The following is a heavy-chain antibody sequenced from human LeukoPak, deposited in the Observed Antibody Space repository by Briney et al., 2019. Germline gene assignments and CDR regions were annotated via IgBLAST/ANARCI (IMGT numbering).Heavy chain of an antibody. CDR2: LSAYNGNT. CDR3: ARDGRHDYAAY. J-gene: IGHJ4*02. D-gene: IGHD1-26*01. V-gene: IGHV1-18*01. CDR1: GYTFTSYG. Sequence: ASVTVSCKASGYTFTSYGISWVPQAPGQGLQRMAWLSAYNGNTNYAQTPQATVTITTDTSTNTDSTELRSLRSDDTAVYYCARDGRHDYAAYWGQGTLVTVSS.